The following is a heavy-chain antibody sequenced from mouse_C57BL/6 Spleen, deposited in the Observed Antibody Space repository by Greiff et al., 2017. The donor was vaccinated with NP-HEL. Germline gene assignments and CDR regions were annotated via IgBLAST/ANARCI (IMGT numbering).Heavy chain of an antibody. J-gene: IGHJ2*01. CDR1: GYTFTSYW. D-gene: IGHD3-2*02. Sequence: VQLQQSGAELVMPGASVKLSCKASGYTFTSYWMHWVKQRPGQGLEWIGEIDPSDSYTNYNQKFKGKSTLTVDKSSSTAYMQLSSLTSEDSAVYYCARRELSLGYFDYWGQGTTLTVSS. CDR3: ARRELSLGYFDY. V-gene: IGHV1-69*01. CDR2: IDPSDSYT.